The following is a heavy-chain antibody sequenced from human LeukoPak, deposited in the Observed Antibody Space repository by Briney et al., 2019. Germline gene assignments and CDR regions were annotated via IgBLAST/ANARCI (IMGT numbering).Heavy chain of an antibody. CDR3: AKQVYYYDSSGYYS. D-gene: IGHD3-22*01. J-gene: IGHJ4*02. CDR1: GFTFSSYE. V-gene: IGHV4-39*01. CDR2: IYYSGST. Sequence: LRLSCAASGFTFSSYEMSWVRQPPGKGLEWIGSIYYSGSTYYNPSLKSRVTISVDTSKNQFSLKLSSVTAADTAVYYCAKQVYYYDSSGYYSWGQGTLVTVSS.